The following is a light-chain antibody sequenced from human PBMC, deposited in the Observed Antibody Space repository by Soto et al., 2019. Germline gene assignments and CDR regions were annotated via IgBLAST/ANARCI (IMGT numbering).Light chain of an antibody. J-gene: IGKJ1*01. CDR1: QNIRGNE. CDR2: RGS. Sequence: VLTQSPGTLSLSPGERTTLSCRASQNIRGNELAWYQQKPGQPPRLLIYRGSSRDPGIPDRFSGRGSGTEFALTISGLEPEDFAVYYCQDYGTSAPWTFGQGTRVEIK. V-gene: IGKV3-20*01. CDR3: QDYGTSAPWT.